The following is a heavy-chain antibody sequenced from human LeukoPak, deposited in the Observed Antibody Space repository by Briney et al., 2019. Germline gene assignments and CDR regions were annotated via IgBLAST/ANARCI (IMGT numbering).Heavy chain of an antibody. Sequence: ASVKVSCKTSGGTFSSDIISWVRQAPGQGLEWMGEIIPIFSTTNYAQKLQGRVTMTTDTSTSTAYMELRSLRSDDTAVYYCARDMDYSSSAPATWGQGTMVTVSS. D-gene: IGHD6-6*01. CDR3: ARDMDYSSSAPAT. V-gene: IGHV1-69*05. CDR2: IIPIFSTT. CDR1: GGTFSSDI. J-gene: IGHJ3*01.